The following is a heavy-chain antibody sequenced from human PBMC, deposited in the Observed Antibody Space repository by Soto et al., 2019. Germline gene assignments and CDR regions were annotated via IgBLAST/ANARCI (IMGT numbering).Heavy chain of an antibody. J-gene: IGHJ4*02. CDR3: ARGRVGMGSCYLDY. D-gene: IGHD2-15*01. V-gene: IGHV4-30-4*01. CDR2: INHSGST. Sequence: QVQLQESGPGLVKPSQTLSLTCTVSGDSISSGDYYWSWIRQPPGKGLEWIGEINHSGSTNYNPSLKSRVTISVDTSKNQFSLKLSSVTAADTAVYYCARGRVGMGSCYLDYWGQGTRVTVSS. CDR1: GDSISSGDYY.